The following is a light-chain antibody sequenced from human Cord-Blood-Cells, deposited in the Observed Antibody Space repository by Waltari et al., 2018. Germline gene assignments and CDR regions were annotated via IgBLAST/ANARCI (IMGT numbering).Light chain of an antibody. CDR1: QSISSY. V-gene: IGKV1-39*01. J-gene: IGKJ2*03. Sequence: DIQMTQAPSSLSASVGDRVTITCRASQSISSYLNWYQQKPGKAPKILIYAASSLQSGVPSRFSGSGSGTDFTLTISSLQPEDFATDYCQQSYSTPYSFGHGTKLEIK. CDR3: QQSYSTPYS. CDR2: AAS.